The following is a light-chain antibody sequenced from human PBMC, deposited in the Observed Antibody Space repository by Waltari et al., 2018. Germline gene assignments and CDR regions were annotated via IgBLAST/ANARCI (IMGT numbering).Light chain of an antibody. CDR3: QQTYTSWWA. V-gene: IGKV1-39*01. J-gene: IGKJ1*01. CDR1: RSINIY. CDR2: AAS. Sequence: DIQMAQSPSSLSASVRDSVTITCRASRSINIYLNWYQHKPGKAPKLLIYAASSLQSGVPSRFSGSGSGTDFALTISSLQPDDFATYYCQQTYTSWWAFGQGTKVEIK.